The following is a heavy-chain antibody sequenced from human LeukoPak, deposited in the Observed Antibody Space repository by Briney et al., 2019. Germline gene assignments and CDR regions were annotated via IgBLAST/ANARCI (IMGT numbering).Heavy chain of an antibody. CDR2: ISYDGSNK. Sequence: GGSLRLSCAASGFTFSSYAMHWVRQAPGKGLEWAAFISYDGSNKYYADSVKGRFTISRDNSKNTLYLQMNSLRTEDTAVYYCARDIVVVPAGLYYYVMDVWGQGTTVTVSS. J-gene: IGHJ6*02. CDR3: ARDIVVVPAGLYYYVMDV. D-gene: IGHD2-2*01. CDR1: GFTFSSYA. V-gene: IGHV3-30-3*01.